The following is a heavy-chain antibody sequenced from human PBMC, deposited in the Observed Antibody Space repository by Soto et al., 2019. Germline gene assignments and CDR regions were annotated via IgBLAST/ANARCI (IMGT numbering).Heavy chain of an antibody. V-gene: IGHV3-13*01. J-gene: IGHJ3*02. D-gene: IGHD1-26*01. CDR3: ASAPLTLGAFDI. CDR1: GFTFSSYD. Sequence: PGGSLRLSCAASGFTFSSYDMHWVRQATGKGLEWVSAIGTAGDTYYPGSVKGRFTISRENAKNSLYLQMNSLRAEDTAVYYCASAPLTLGAFDIWGQGTMVTVSS. CDR2: IGTAGDT.